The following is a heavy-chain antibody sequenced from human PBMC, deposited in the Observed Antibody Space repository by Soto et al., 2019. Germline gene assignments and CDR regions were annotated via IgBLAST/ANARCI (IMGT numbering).Heavy chain of an antibody. CDR3: ARGVWDCSGGSCAGWYDP. J-gene: IGHJ5*02. Sequence: QVQLVQSGAEVKKAGSSVKVSCQVSGGTFSSYAISWVRQAPGQGLEWMGGIIPLFGTTNYAGKLQGRVTIPADESTSTAYMRLGGWRSEDTAVYYVARGVWDCSGGSCAGWYDPWGHGTLVIVSS. D-gene: IGHD2-15*01. CDR1: GGTFSSYA. V-gene: IGHV1-69*01. CDR2: IIPLFGTT.